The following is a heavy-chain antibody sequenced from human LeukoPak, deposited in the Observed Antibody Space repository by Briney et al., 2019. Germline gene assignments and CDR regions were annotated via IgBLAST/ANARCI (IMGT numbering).Heavy chain of an antibody. CDR2: IYYSGST. CDR3: ARGRQFLEWLLEDYFDY. J-gene: IGHJ4*02. V-gene: IGHV4-31*03. Sequence: PSQTLSLTCTVSGGSISSGGYYWSWIRQHPGKGLEWIGYIYYSGSTYCNPSLKSRVTISVDTSKNQFSLKLSSVTAADTAVYYCARGRQFLEWLLEDYFDYWGQGTLVTVSS. CDR1: GGSISSGGYY. D-gene: IGHD3-3*01.